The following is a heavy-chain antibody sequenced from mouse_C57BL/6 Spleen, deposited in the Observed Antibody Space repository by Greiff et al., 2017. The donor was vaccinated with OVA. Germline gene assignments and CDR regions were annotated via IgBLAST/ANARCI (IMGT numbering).Heavy chain of an antibody. Sequence: QVQLQQSGPGLVQPSQSLSLHRTVPVFSLTSYGVHWVRQSPGKGLEWLGVIWSGGSTDYNAAFISRLSISKDNSKSQVFFKMNSLQADDTAIYYGARRFYYSGSSSRYFDVWGTGTTVTVSS. CDR2: IWSGGST. J-gene: IGHJ1*03. CDR3: ARRFYYSGSSSRYFDV. D-gene: IGHD1-1*01. V-gene: IGHV2-2*01. CDR1: VFSLTSYG.